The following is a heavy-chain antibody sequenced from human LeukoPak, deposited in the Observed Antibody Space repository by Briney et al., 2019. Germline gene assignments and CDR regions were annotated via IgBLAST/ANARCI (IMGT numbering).Heavy chain of an antibody. J-gene: IGHJ4*02. V-gene: IGHV3-30*04. CDR1: GFTFSNSA. D-gene: IGHD3-22*01. CDR2: ISYDGSNK. CDR3: ARDYYDSSGYFDY. Sequence: GGSLRLSCAASGFTFSNSAIHWVRQAPGKGLEWVALISYDGSNKYYADSVKGRFTISRDNSKNTLYLQMNSLRAEDTAVYYCARDYYDSSGYFDYWGQGTLVTVSS.